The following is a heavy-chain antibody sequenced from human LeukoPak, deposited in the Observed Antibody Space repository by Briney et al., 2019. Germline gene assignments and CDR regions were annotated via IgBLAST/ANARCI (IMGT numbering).Heavy chain of an antibody. J-gene: IGHJ4*02. D-gene: IGHD3-16*01. Sequence: GGSLRLSCAASGITFSSYSMNWVRQAPGKGLEWVSYISSSSSTIYYADSVKGRFTISRDNAKNSLYLQMNSLRAEDTAVYYCARSRSPVGDYWGQGTLVTVSS. CDR2: ISSSSSTI. CDR1: GITFSSYS. V-gene: IGHV3-48*04. CDR3: ARSRSPVGDY.